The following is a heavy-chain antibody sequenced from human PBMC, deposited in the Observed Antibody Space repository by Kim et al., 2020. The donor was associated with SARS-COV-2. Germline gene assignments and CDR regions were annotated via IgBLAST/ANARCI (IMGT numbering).Heavy chain of an antibody. Sequence: GGSLRLSCTASGFTFGDYAMSWFRQAPGKGLEWVGFIRSKAYGGTTEYAASVKGRFTISRDDSKSIAYLQMNSLKTEDTAVYYCTREWEMATIGGPFDYWGQGTLVTVSS. CDR2: IRSKAYGGTT. J-gene: IGHJ4*02. CDR3: TREWEMATIGGPFDY. V-gene: IGHV3-49*03. CDR1: GFTFGDYA. D-gene: IGHD5-12*01.